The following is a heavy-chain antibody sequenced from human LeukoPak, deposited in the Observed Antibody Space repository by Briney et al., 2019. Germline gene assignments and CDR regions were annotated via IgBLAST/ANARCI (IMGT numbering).Heavy chain of an antibody. D-gene: IGHD6-13*01. CDR1: GFTFSSYG. CDR2: ISYDGSNK. J-gene: IGHJ4*02. V-gene: IGHV3-30*18. Sequence: GGSLRLSCAASGFTFSSYGMHWVRQAPGKGLEWVAVISYDGSNKYYADSVKGRFTISRDNSKNTLYLQMNSLRAEDTAVYYCAKSVPWGGSRGRLLAAANVDYWGQGTLVTVSS. CDR3: AKSVPWGGSRGRLLAAANVDY.